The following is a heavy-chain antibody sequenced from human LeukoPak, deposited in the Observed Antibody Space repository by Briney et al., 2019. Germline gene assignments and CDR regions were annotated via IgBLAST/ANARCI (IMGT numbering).Heavy chain of an antibody. CDR2: INQDGSKK. J-gene: IGHJ4*02. CDR1: RFTFSNYW. V-gene: IGHV3-7*01. CDR3: AKWGPYCVGDYCPALDS. Sequence: GGSLRPSCVASRFTFSNYWMSWARQAPGKGLEWVANINQDGSKKRYADSMKGRFTISRDNAKESLYLQLNSLRAEDTAVYYCAKWGPYCVGDYCPALDSWGPGTLVTVSS. D-gene: IGHD2-21*02.